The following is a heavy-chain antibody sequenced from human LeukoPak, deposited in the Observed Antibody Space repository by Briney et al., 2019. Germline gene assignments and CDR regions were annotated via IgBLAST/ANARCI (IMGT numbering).Heavy chain of an antibody. Sequence: GGSLRLSCAASGFTFSRYAMSWVRQAPGKGLEWVSAICGSSDTTYYTDSVKGRFTISRDNSKNTLFLQMNSLRAEDTALYYCAKGSSGYFFDLWGQGTLVTVSS. J-gene: IGHJ4*02. V-gene: IGHV3-23*01. CDR2: ICGSSDTT. D-gene: IGHD3-22*01. CDR3: AKGSSGYFFDL. CDR1: GFTFSRYA.